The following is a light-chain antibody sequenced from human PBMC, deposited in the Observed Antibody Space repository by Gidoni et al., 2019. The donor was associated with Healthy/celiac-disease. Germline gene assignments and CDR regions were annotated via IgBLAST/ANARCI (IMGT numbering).Light chain of an antibody. CDR2: GAS. CDR3: QQYGSSSWT. Sequence: EIVLTQSPVTLSLSPGERDTLSCRASQSISNSYLAWYQQKPGQAPRLLIYGASSRATGIPDRFSGSGSGTDFTLTISRLEPEDVAVYYCQQYGSSSWTFGQGTKVEIK. J-gene: IGKJ1*01. CDR1: QSISNSY. V-gene: IGKV3-20*01.